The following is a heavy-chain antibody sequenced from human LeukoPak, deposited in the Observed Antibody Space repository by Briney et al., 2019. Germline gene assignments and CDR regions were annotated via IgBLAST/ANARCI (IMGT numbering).Heavy chain of an antibody. J-gene: IGHJ4*02. CDR2: ISSDGCVT. CDR1: GFSFSNYW. V-gene: IGHV3-74*03. CDR3: VRGSLRLPRSTPDY. D-gene: IGHD2-21*02. Sequence: PGGSLRLSCAVSGFSFSNYWMHWVRQDPGKGLVWVSYISSDGCVTKYAASVKGRFTISRDNAVNTLYLQMNSLRVEDTAVYYCVRGSLRLPRSTPDYWGQGTLVTVSS.